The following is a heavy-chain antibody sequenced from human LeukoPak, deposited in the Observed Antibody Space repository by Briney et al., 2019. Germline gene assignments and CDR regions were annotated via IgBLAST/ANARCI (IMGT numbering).Heavy chain of an antibody. CDR1: GGTFSSYA. CDR3: ARLAKRAWEFDY. V-gene: IGHV1-69*05. J-gene: IGHJ4*02. Sequence: ASVKVSCKASGGTFSSYAISWVRQAPGQGLEWMGGIIPIFGTANYAQKLQGRVTMTTDTSTSTAYMELRSLRSDDTAVYYCARLAKRAWEFDYWGQGTLVTVSS. D-gene: IGHD1-26*01. CDR2: IIPIFGTA.